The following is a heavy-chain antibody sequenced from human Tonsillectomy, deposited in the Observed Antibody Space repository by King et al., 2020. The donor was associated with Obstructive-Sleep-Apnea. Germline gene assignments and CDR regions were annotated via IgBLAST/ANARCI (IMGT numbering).Heavy chain of an antibody. J-gene: IGHJ2*01. V-gene: IGHV4-38-2*02. CDR2: IYHSGST. CDR3: ARDRLPYSSAWHWNFDL. CDR1: GYSISSTYY. D-gene: IGHD6-25*01. Sequence: QVQLQESGPGLVKPSETLSLTCTLSGYSISSTYYWGWIRQPPGKGLEWIGTIYHSGSTYYNPSLKSRVTISEDTSKNQFSLRLTSVTAADTAVYYCARDRLPYSSAWHWNFDLWGRGTLVTVSS.